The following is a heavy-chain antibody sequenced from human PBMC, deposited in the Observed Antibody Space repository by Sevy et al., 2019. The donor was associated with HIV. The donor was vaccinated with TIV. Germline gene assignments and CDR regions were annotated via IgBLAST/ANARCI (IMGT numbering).Heavy chain of an antibody. J-gene: IGHJ3*02. CDR1: GFTFSNAW. CDR2: IKSKTDGGTT. V-gene: IGHV3-15*01. CDR3: TTDLVAVAGGAFDI. Sequence: GESLKISCAASGFTFSNAWMSWVRQAPGKGLEWVGRIKSKTDGGTTDYAAPVKGRFTISRDDSKNTLYLQMNSLKTEDTAVYYCTTDLVAVAGGAFDIWGQGTMVTVSS. D-gene: IGHD6-19*01.